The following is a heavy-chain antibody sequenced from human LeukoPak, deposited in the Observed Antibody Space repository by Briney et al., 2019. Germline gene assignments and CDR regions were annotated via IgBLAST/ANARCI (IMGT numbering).Heavy chain of an antibody. CDR2: INTDGSTT. CDR3: TRGGVDY. V-gene: IGHV3-74*01. Sequence: GGSLRLSCAASGFIFSSYWMHWVRQAPGKGLVWVSRINTDGSTTSYADSVKGRFTISRDNAKNTLYLQMNSLGVENTAVYYCTRGGVDYWGQGTLVTVSS. CDR1: GFIFSSYW. J-gene: IGHJ4*02. D-gene: IGHD3-16*01.